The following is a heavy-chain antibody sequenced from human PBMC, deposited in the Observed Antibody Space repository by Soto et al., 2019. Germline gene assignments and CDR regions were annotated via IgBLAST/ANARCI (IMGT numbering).Heavy chain of an antibody. D-gene: IGHD3-9*01. J-gene: IGHJ5*02. CDR3: AGHDILTGYYKRFSWFDP. V-gene: IGHV3-23*01. CDR1: WFTLYSYS. Sequence: GGSLRLSLSAPWFTLYSYSMSWSPPAPGEGMEWVSAISGSGGSTYYADSVKGRFTISRDNSKNTLYLQMNSLRAEDTAVYYCAGHDILTGYYKRFSWFDPWGQGTLVTVSS. CDR2: ISGSGGST.